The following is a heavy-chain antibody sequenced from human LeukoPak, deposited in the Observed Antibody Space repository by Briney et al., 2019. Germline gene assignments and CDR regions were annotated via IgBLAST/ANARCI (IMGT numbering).Heavy chain of an antibody. CDR1: GFTVSIAW. CDR2: IKSKSDGGTT. J-gene: IGHJ4*02. V-gene: IGHV3-15*01. D-gene: IGHD1-26*01. Sequence: GGSLRLSCAASGFTVSIAWMSWVRRAPGKGLEWGGRIKSKSDGGTTDYAAPVKCRFTISRDDSKNTLYLQMNSLKTEDTAVYHCTTQPVEATDPYYFDYWGLGTLVTVSS. CDR3: TTQPVEATDPYYFDY.